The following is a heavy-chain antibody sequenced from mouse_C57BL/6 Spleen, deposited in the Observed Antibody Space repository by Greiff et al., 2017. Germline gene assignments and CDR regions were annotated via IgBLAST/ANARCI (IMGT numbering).Heavy chain of an antibody. J-gene: IGHJ4*01. D-gene: IGHD1-1*01. Sequence: VHLVESGAELARPGASVKLSCKASGYTFTSYGISWVKQRTGQGLEWIGEIYPRSGNTYYNEKFKGKATLTADKSSSTAYMELRSLTSEDSAVYFCASGSGGYYAMDYWGQGTSVTVSS. CDR2: IYPRSGNT. CDR1: GYTFTSYG. V-gene: IGHV1-81*01. CDR3: ASGSGGYYAMDY.